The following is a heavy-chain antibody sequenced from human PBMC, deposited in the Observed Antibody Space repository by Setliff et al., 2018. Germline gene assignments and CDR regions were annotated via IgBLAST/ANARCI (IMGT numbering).Heavy chain of an antibody. CDR2: IIPIFGTA. CDR3: ARDGVHTAMLIDYYYYMDV. V-gene: IGHV1-69*05. D-gene: IGHD5-18*01. CDR1: GYTFNNYF. J-gene: IGHJ6*03. Sequence: SVKVSCKASGYTFNNYFLHWVRQAPGQGLEWMGGIIPIFGTANYAQNFQGRVTITTDESTSTAYMELTSLRSEDTAVYYCARDGVHTAMLIDYYYYMDVWGKGTTVTVSS.